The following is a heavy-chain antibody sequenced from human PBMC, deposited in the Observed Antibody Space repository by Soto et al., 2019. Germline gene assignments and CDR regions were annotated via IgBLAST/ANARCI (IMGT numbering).Heavy chain of an antibody. V-gene: IGHV4-39*01. D-gene: IGHD5-18*01. CDR2: IDYTGNT. J-gene: IGHJ4*02. CDR1: GGSISSSSYY. CDR3: ARINKGYGTDS. Sequence: ASKTLSLTCTVSGGSISSSSYYWGCIRQPPGKGLEWIASIDYTGNTFYNPSLTSRVTISVDTSKNQFSLKVTSVTAADTAVYYCARINKGYGTDSWGQGTLVTVAS.